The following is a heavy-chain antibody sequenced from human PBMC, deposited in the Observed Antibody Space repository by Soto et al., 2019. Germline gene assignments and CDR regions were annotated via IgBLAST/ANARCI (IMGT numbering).Heavy chain of an antibody. CDR2: INPIFGTA. J-gene: IGHJ6*02. CDR3: ARGGDYGDYGYYYYGMDV. CDR1: GGTFSSYA. V-gene: IGHV1-69*01. Sequence: QVQLVQSGAEVKKPGSSVKVSCKASGGTFSSYAISWVRQAPGQGLEWMGGINPIFGTANYAQKFQGRVTITADESTSTAYMELSSLRSEDTAVYYCARGGDYGDYGYYYYGMDVWGQGTTVTVSS. D-gene: IGHD4-17*01.